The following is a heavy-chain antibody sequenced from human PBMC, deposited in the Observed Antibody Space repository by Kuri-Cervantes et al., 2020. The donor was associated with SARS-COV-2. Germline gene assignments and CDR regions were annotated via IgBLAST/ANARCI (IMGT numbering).Heavy chain of an antibody. Sequence: ASVKVSCKASGYTFTSYYMHWVRQAPGQGLEWMGIINPSGGSTSYAQKFQGRVTMTRDTSTSTVYMELSSLRSEDTAVYYCARGPLPYDILTGYPMDYYYYMDVWGKGTTVTVSS. D-gene: IGHD3-9*01. CDR3: ARGPLPYDILTGYPMDYYYYMDV. CDR2: INPSGGST. V-gene: IGHV1-46*01. J-gene: IGHJ6*03. CDR1: GYTFTSYY.